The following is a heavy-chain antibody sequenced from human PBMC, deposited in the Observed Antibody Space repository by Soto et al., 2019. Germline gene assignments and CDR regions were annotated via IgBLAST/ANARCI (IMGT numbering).Heavy chain of an antibody. CDR3: ARGNGYSYGYFDY. CDR2: IWHDASNK. J-gene: IGHJ4*02. D-gene: IGHD5-18*01. CDR1: GFTFTTYG. Sequence: QVPLVESGGGVVQPGRSLRLSCAASGFTFTTYGRHGFRQAPARGLEWVAVIWHDASNKYYADSVKGRFTVSRDNSENTLYLQMNTLRAEDTALYYCARGNGYSYGYFDYWGQGTLVTVSS. V-gene: IGHV3-33*01.